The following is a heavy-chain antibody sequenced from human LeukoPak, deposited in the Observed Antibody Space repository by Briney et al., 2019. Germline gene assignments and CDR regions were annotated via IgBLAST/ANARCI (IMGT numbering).Heavy chain of an antibody. CDR3: ASDITSYDSSGYYSNFDY. V-gene: IGHV3-33*01. CDR1: GFTFSSYG. Sequence: GGSLRLSCAASGFTFSSYGMHWVRQAPGKGLEWVAVIWYDGSNKYYADSVKGRFTISRDNSKNTLYLQMNSLRAEDTAVYCCASDITSYDSSGYYSNFDYWGQGTLVTVSS. J-gene: IGHJ4*02. D-gene: IGHD3-22*01. CDR2: IWYDGSNK.